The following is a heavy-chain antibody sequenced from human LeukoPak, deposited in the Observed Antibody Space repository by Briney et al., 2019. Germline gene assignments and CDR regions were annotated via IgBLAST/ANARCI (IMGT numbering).Heavy chain of an antibody. CDR1: GGSISSSSYY. CDR3: ARGGTIFPPSYYMDV. Sequence: SETLSLTCTVSGGSISSSSYYWGWIRQPPGKGLEWIGYIYYSGSTNYNPSLKSRVTISVDTSKNQFSLKLSSVTAADTAVYYCARGGTIFPPSYYMDVWGKGTTVTVSS. V-gene: IGHV4-61*05. J-gene: IGHJ6*03. D-gene: IGHD3-3*01. CDR2: IYYSGST.